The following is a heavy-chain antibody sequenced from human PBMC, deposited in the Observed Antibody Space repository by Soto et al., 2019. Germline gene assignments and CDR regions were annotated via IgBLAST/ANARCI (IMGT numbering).Heavy chain of an antibody. CDR3: AREGGYFDSSGSGVYHYYGVDV. Sequence: ASETLSLTCTVSGGPISPYYWSWIRQPAGKGLEWIGRIYSSGSTNYNSPLKSRVSMSLDTARNQISLKVKSVTAADTAVYYCAREGGYFDSSGSGVYHYYGVDVWGRGTTVTV. CDR2: IYSSGST. V-gene: IGHV4-4*07. J-gene: IGHJ6*02. CDR1: GGPISPYY. D-gene: IGHD3-22*01.